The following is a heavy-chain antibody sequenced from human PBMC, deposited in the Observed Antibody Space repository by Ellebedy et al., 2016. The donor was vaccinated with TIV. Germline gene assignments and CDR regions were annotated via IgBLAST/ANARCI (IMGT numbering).Heavy chain of an antibody. J-gene: IGHJ4*02. CDR3: AKGGYSWGS. D-gene: IGHD5-18*01. CDR1: GGSISSSNW. CDR2: IYHSGST. Sequence: SETLSLTXAVSGGSISSSNWWSWVRQPPGKGLEWIGEIYHSGSTNYNPSLKSRVAISVDTSKNQFSLKLSSVTAADTAMYYCAKGGYSWGSWGQGTLVTVSS. V-gene: IGHV4-4*02.